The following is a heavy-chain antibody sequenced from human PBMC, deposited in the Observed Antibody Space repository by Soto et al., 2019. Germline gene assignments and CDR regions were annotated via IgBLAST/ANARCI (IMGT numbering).Heavy chain of an antibody. D-gene: IGHD2-15*01. CDR1: GYSISSGYH. Sequence: SETLSLTCTVSGYSISSGYHWAWIRQPPGKGLEWLGSVHYSGNTYYNPSLKSRLTISVDKSKNQFSLNLSSVTAADTAVYYCARQDRVVAEGRWFDPWGQGNLVTVSS. CDR3: ARQDRVVAEGRWFDP. V-gene: IGHV4-38-2*02. CDR2: VHYSGNT. J-gene: IGHJ5*02.